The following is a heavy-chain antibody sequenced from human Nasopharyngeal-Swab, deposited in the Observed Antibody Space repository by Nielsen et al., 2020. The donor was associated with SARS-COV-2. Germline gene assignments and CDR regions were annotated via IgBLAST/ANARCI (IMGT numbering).Heavy chain of an antibody. V-gene: IGHV1-3*01. CDR1: AYTFTSYA. Sequence: ASVQVSCKASAYTFTSYAMHWVRQAPGQRLEWMGWINAGNGNTKYSQKFQGRVTITRDTSASRAYLELSSLRSEDTAVYYCARDPRGDDAFDIWGQGTMVTVSS. D-gene: IGHD3-10*01. J-gene: IGHJ3*02. CDR2: INAGNGNT. CDR3: ARDPRGDDAFDI.